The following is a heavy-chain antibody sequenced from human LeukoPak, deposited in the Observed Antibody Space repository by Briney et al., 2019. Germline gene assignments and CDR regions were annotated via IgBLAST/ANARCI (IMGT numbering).Heavy chain of an antibody. J-gene: IGHJ4*02. CDR3: ARHRDY. CDR2: IYYSGST. CDR1: GGSIGSTNYY. Sequence: SETLSLTXTVSGGSIGSTNYYWGWIRQPPGKGLEWIGSIYYSGSTYYNSSLKSRVTISVDTSKNQFSLKVSSVTAADTAVYYCARHRDYWGRGTLVTVAS. V-gene: IGHV4-39*01.